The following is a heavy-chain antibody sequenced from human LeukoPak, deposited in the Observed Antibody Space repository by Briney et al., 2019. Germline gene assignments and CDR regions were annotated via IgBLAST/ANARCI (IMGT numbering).Heavy chain of an antibody. V-gene: IGHV4-59*01. CDR2: IYYSGST. CDR3: ARSSRGYFDWLSSHFDY. CDR1: GGSISSYY. J-gene: IGHJ4*02. Sequence: SETLSLTCTVSGGSISSYYWSWIRQPPGKGLEWIGYIYYSGSTNYNPSLKSRVTISVDTSKNQLSLKLSSVTAADTAVYYCARSSRGYFDWLSSHFDYWGQGTLVTVSS. D-gene: IGHD3-9*01.